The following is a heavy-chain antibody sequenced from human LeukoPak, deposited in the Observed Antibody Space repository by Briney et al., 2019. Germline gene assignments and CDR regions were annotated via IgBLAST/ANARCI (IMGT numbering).Heavy chain of an antibody. CDR3: AKERGHPLPNYHMDV. J-gene: IGHJ6*03. V-gene: IGHV3-23*01. D-gene: IGHD4/OR15-4a*01. Sequence: GGSLRLSCAASGFTFNSYAMSWVRQAPGKGLEWVSTIVDTGDGTFYADSVRGRFTISRDSSKNTLYLQMNSLRAVDTAVYYCAKERGHPLPNYHMDVWGKGTTVTVSS. CDR1: GFTFNSYA. CDR2: IVDTGDGT.